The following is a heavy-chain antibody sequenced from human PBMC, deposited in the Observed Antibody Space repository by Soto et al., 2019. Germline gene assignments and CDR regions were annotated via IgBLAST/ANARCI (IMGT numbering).Heavy chain of an antibody. Sequence: QPGGSLRLSCAASGFTFSSYAMSWVRQAPGKGLEWVSAISGSGGSTYYADSVKGRFTISRDNSKNTLYLQMNSLRAEDTAVYYCAKDRLNDVGDTAMANDAFDIWGQGTMVTVSS. J-gene: IGHJ3*02. CDR3: AKDRLNDVGDTAMANDAFDI. CDR1: GFTFSSYA. D-gene: IGHD5-18*01. CDR2: ISGSGGST. V-gene: IGHV3-23*01.